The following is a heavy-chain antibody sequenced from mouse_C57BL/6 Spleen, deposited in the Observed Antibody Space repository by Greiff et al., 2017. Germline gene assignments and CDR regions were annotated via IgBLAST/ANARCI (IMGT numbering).Heavy chain of an antibody. CDR2: INPSTGGT. Sequence: EVQLQQSGPELVKPGASVKISCKASGYSFTGYYMNWVKQSPEKSLEWIGEINPSTGGTTYNQKFKAKATLTVDKSSSTAYMQIKSLTSEDSAVYYCAKGIYSTYFYFDYWGQGTTLTVSS. J-gene: IGHJ2*01. CDR1: GYSFTGYY. CDR3: AKGIYSTYFYFDY. V-gene: IGHV1-42*01. D-gene: IGHD2-5*01.